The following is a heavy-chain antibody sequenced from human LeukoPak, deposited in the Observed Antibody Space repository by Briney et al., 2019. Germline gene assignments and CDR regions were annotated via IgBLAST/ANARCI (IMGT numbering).Heavy chain of an antibody. CDR3: ARDRGYSNNWLYYYYYGMDV. V-gene: IGHV1-2*02. CDR2: INPNSGGT. Sequence: ASLKVSSKASGYTFTVYYMHWVRQAPGQGLEWMGWINPNSGGTNYAQKFQGRVTMTRDTSITTAYMELSGLRSDDTAVYYCARDRGYSNNWLYYYYYGMDVWGQGTTVTVSS. CDR1: GYTFTVYY. J-gene: IGHJ6*02. D-gene: IGHD1-20*01.